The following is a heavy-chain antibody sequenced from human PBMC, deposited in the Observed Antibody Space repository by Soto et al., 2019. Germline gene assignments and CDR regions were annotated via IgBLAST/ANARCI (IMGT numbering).Heavy chain of an antibody. J-gene: IGHJ4*02. Sequence: PGGSLRLSCAVSGFTFSSYAMHWVRQAPGKGLEWVAVISYDGSKKYYADSVKGRFTISRDNSKNTLYLQMNSLRAEDTAVYYCARVPGIAVAAQMTHFDYWGQGTLVTVSS. CDR1: GFTFSSYA. CDR2: ISYDGSKK. V-gene: IGHV3-30-3*01. CDR3: ARVPGIAVAAQMTHFDY. D-gene: IGHD6-19*01.